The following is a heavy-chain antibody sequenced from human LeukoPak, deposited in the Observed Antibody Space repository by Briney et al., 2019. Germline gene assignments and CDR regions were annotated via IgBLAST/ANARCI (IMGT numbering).Heavy chain of an antibody. CDR3: AREGYYYDSSGYYDY. J-gene: IGHJ4*02. Sequence: PGGSLRLSCAASGFTFSSYGMSWVRQAPGKGLEWVSSISGSSSFIYYAASVKGRFTISRDNAKNSLYLQMNSLRAEDTAVYYCAREGYYYDSSGYYDYWGQGTLVTVSS. CDR2: ISGSSSFI. D-gene: IGHD3-22*01. V-gene: IGHV3-21*01. CDR1: GFTFSSYG.